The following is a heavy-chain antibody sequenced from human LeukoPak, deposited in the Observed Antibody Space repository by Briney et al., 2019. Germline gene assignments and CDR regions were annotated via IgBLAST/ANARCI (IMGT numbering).Heavy chain of an antibody. J-gene: IGHJ4*02. CDR2: IWYDGSNK. CDR1: GFTFSSYG. CDR3: AKGGLLESFDY. D-gene: IGHD3-3*01. V-gene: IGHV3-33*06. Sequence: PGGSLRLSCTASGFTFSSYGMHWVRQAPGKGLEWVAVIWYDGSNKYYADSVKGRFTISRDNSKNTLYLQMNSLRAEDTAVYYCAKGGLLESFDYWGQGTLVTVSS.